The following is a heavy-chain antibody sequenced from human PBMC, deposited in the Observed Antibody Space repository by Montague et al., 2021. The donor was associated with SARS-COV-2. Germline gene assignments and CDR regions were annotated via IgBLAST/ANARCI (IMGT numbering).Heavy chain of an antibody. D-gene: IGHD3-10*01. Sequence: TLSLTCTVSGGSISSGGYYWSWIRQPPGKGLEWIGYIYYSGSNYYNPSLQSRVTISVDTSKNQFSLKLSSVTAADTAVYYCAREGLKRLLWFGEGYYYGMDVGGQGTTVTVSS. CDR2: IYYSGSN. CDR3: AREGLKRLLWFGEGYYYGMDV. V-gene: IGHV4-30-4*08. CDR1: GGSISSGGYY. J-gene: IGHJ6*02.